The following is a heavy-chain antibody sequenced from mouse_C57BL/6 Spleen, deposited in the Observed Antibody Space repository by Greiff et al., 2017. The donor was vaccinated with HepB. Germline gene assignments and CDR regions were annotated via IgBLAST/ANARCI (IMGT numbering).Heavy chain of an antibody. CDR2: ISGGGGNT. J-gene: IGHJ4*01. V-gene: IGHV5-9*01. CDR3: ARGDYCGSSYPYYYAMDY. D-gene: IGHD1-1*01. Sequence: EVKLQESGGGLVKPGGSLKLSCAASGFTFSSYTMSWVRQTPEKRLEWVATISGGGGNTYYPDSVKGRFTISRDNAKNTLYLQMSRLRSEDTALYYCARGDYCGSSYPYYYAMDYWGQGTSVTVSS. CDR1: GFTFSSYT.